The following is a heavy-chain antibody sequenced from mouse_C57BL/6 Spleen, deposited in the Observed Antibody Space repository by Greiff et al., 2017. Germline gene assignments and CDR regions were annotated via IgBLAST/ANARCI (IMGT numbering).Heavy chain of an antibody. CDR2: IYPGDGDT. V-gene: IGHV1-80*01. J-gene: IGHJ3*01. CDR3: ARSGVYDGYYGGFAY. CDR1: GYAFSSYW. Sequence: LQQSGASVKISCKASGYAFSSYWMNWVKQRPGKGLEWIGQIYPGDGDTNYNGKFKGKATLTADKSSSTAYMQLSSLTSEDSAVYFCARSGVYDGYYGGFAYWGQGALVTVSA. D-gene: IGHD2-3*01.